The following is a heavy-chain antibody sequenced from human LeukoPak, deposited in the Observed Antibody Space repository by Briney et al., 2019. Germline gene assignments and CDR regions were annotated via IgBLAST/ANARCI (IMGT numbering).Heavy chain of an antibody. CDR1: GGSTSSYY. D-gene: IGHD5-24*01. V-gene: IGHV4-59*08. CDR3: ARSDSERWLQFDY. J-gene: IGHJ4*02. Sequence: PSETLSLTCTVSGGSTSSYYWSWIRQPPGKGLEWIGYIYYSGSTNYNPSLKSRVTISVDTSKNQFSLKLSSVTAADTAVYYCARSDSERWLQFDYWGQGTLVTVSS. CDR2: IYYSGST.